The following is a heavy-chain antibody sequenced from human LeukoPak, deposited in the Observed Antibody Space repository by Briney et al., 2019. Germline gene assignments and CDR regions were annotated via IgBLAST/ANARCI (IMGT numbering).Heavy chain of an antibody. D-gene: IGHD6-13*01. CDR2: ISGRDGRT. CDR3: STSPSFGSSWYQFNY. CDR1: GFTFSSYA. Sequence: SGGSLRLSCAASGFTFSSYAMSWVRQAPGRGLEWVSAISGRDGRTYYTDSVKGRFTISRDNSRDTLYLQMNSLRAEDTAVYYCSTSPSFGSSWYQFNYWGQGTLVTVSS. V-gene: IGHV3-23*01. J-gene: IGHJ4*02.